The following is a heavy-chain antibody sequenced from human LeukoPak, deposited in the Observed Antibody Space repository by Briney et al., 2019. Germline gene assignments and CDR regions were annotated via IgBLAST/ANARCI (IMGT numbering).Heavy chain of an antibody. V-gene: IGHV3-30*03. CDR3: AIDAMSSVTTSPHYFDY. CDR2: ISYDGSNK. D-gene: IGHD4-17*01. CDR1: GFTLSSYD. J-gene: IGHJ4*02. Sequence: GGSLRLSCAASGFTLSSYDMHWVRQAPGKGLEWVAVISYDGSNKYYADSVKGRFTISRDNSKNTLYLQMNSLRAEDTAVYYCAIDAMSSVTTSPHYFDYWGQGTLVSVSS.